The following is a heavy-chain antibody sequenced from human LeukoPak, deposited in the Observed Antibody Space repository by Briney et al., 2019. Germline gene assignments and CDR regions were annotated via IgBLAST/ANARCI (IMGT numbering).Heavy chain of an antibody. D-gene: IGHD2-15*01. CDR1: GGSISSHY. CDR3: ARDRGCSGGSCYYYWFDP. CDR2: IYYSGST. J-gene: IGHJ5*02. V-gene: IGHV4-59*11. Sequence: PSETLSLTCTVSGGSISSHYWSWIRQPPGKGLEWIGYIYYSGSTNYNPSLKSRVTISVDTSKNQFSLKLSSVTAADTAVYYCARDRGCSGGSCYYYWFDPWGQGTLVTVSS.